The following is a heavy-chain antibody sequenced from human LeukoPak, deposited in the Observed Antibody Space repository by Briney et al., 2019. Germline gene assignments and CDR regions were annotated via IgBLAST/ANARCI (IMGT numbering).Heavy chain of an antibody. D-gene: IGHD3-22*01. J-gene: IGHJ4*02. CDR1: GFTFSSYA. CDR2: IRGSGVST. Sequence: GGSLRLSCAASGFTFSSYAVSWVRQAPGQGLEWVSVIRGSGVSTYYADSVKGRLTISRDNSKNTLYLQMDSLRAEDTAVYYCAKGDSSGYYSPIDYWGQGTLVTVSS. V-gene: IGHV3-23*01. CDR3: AKGDSSGYYSPIDY.